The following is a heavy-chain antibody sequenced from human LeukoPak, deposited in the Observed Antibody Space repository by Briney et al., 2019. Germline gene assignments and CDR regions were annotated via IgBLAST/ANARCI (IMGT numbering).Heavy chain of an antibody. V-gene: IGHV3-15*01. CDR2: IKSKTDGGTT. D-gene: IGHD3-22*01. CDR3: TTANYYYDSSGYYIIADY. Sequence: GGSLRLSCAASGFTFSNAWMSWVRQAPGKGLEWVGRIKSKTDGGTTDYAAPVKGRFTISRDDSKNTLYLQMNSLKTEGTAVYYCTTANYYYDSSGYYIIADYWGQGTLVTVSS. CDR1: GFTFSNAW. J-gene: IGHJ4*02.